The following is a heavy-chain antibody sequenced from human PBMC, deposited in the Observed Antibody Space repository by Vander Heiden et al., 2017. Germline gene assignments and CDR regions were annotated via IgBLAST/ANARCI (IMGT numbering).Heavy chain of an antibody. V-gene: IGHV3-23*01. CDR3: AGQNSGSYNY. Sequence: EVQLLDSGVGLVQPGGSLRLSWPASGFTFSTYAMSWVRQAPGKGLEWVSAISGRGGSTYYADSVKGRFTISRDNSKNTLYLQMNSLRADDTAVYYCAGQNSGSYNYWGQGTLVTVSS. CDR1: GFTFSTYA. D-gene: IGHD1-26*01. J-gene: IGHJ4*02. CDR2: ISGRGGST.